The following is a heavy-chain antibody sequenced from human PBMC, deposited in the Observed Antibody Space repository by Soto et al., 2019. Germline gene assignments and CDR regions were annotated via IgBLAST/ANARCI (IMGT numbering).Heavy chain of an antibody. Sequence: QVQLVQSGAEVKKPGSSVKVSCKASGGTFSSYAISWVRQAPGQGLEWMGGFIPIFGTANYAQTFQGRVTITADESTSTAYMELSSMSSEDTAVYYCARVGSYGYVDWFDPWGQGTLVTASS. J-gene: IGHJ5*02. D-gene: IGHD5-18*01. CDR2: FIPIFGTA. CDR1: GGTFSSYA. CDR3: ARVGSYGYVDWFDP. V-gene: IGHV1-69*01.